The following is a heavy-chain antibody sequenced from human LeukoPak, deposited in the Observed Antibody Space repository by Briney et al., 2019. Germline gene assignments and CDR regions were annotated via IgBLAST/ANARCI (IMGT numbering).Heavy chain of an antibody. Sequence: GGSLRLSCAVSGITLSNYGMSWVRQAPGKGLEWVAGISDSGGRTKYADSVKGRFTISRDSSKNTLYLQMNSLRAEDTAVYFCAKRGVVIRVILVSFHKEAYYFDSWGQGALVTVSS. CDR1: GITLSNYG. CDR3: AKRGVVIRVILVSFHKEAYYFDS. J-gene: IGHJ4*02. V-gene: IGHV3-23*01. CDR2: ISDSGGRT. D-gene: IGHD3-22*01.